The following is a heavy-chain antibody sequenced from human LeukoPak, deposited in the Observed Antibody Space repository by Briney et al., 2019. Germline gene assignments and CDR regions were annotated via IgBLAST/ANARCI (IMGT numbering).Heavy chain of an antibody. V-gene: IGHV1-2*02. CDR2: INPNSGGT. CDR3: ARDHYGEYFWFDP. D-gene: IGHD4-17*01. J-gene: IGHJ5*02. Sequence: ASVKVSCKASGYTFTGYYMHWVRQAPGQGLEWMGWINPNSGGTNYAQKFQGRVTMTRDTSISTAYMELSRLKSDDTAVYYCARDHYGEYFWFDPWGQGTLVTVSS. CDR1: GYTFTGYY.